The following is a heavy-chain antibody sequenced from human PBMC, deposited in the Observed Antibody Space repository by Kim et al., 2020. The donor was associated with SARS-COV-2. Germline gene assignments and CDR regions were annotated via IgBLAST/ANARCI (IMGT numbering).Heavy chain of an antibody. CDR1: GGSFSGYY. CDR2: INHSGST. D-gene: IGHD6-19*01. Sequence: SETLSLTCAVYGGSFSGYYWSWIRQPPGKGLEWIGEINHSGSTNYNPSLKSRVTISVDTSKNQFSLKLSSVTAADTAVYYCARVAGRWFDPWGQGTLVTVS. V-gene: IGHV4-34*01. CDR3: ARVAGRWFDP. J-gene: IGHJ5*02.